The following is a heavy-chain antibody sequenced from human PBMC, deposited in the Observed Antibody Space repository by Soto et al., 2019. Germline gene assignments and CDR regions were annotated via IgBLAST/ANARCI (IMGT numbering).Heavy chain of an antibody. J-gene: IGHJ4*02. CDR1: GGSISSGGHF. V-gene: IGHV4-30-2*01. D-gene: IGHD1-7*01. Sequence: QLQLQESGSGLVKPSQTLSLTCAVSGGSISSGGHFWSWLRQPPGKGLEWIGFFYHTESTAYNPSLKSRVTISLDRSKNQFSLTLNSLTAADTAVYYCARSLTWNYPFDYWGQGTLVTVSS. CDR3: ARSLTWNYPFDY. CDR2: FYHTEST.